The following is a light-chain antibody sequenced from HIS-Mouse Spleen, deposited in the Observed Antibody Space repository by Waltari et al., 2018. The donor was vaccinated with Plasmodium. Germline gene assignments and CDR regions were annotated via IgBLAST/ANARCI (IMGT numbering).Light chain of an antibody. CDR1: SSDVGIYNL. CDR3: CSYAGSSTSWV. CDR2: EGS. J-gene: IGLJ3*02. V-gene: IGLV2-23*01. Sequence: QSALTQPASVSGSPGQSITISCTGTSSDVGIYNLVSWDQQHPGKAPNLMIYEGSKRPSGVSNRFSGSKSGNTASLTISGLQAEDEADYYCCSYAGSSTSWVFGGGTKLTVL.